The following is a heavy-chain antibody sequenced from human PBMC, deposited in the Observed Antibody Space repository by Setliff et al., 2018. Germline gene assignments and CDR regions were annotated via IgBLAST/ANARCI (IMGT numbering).Heavy chain of an antibody. J-gene: IGHJ5*02. V-gene: IGHV3-7*03. D-gene: IGHD3-22*01. CDR2: IKEDGSEK. CDR3: AREIGSGPTYSSWFDP. Sequence: PGGSLRLSCAASGFTFSRYWMSWVRQAPGKGLEWVANIKEDGSEKYYVDSVKGRFTISRDNAKRSLDLQINSLRAEDTAVYHCAREIGSGPTYSSWFDPWGQGTLVTVSS. CDR1: GFTFSRYW.